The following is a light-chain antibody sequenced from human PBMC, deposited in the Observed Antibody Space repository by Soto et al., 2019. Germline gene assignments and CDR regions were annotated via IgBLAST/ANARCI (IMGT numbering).Light chain of an antibody. V-gene: IGLV2-11*01. CDR2: DVS. CDR3: CSYAGSYTVL. Sequence: QSALTQPRSVSGSPGQSVTISCTGTSSVVGGYKYVSWYQQHPGKVPNLIIYDVSERPSGVPDRFSGSKSGNTASLSISGLQAEDEADYYCCSYAGSYTVLFGGGTKVTVL. CDR1: SSVVGGYKY. J-gene: IGLJ2*01.